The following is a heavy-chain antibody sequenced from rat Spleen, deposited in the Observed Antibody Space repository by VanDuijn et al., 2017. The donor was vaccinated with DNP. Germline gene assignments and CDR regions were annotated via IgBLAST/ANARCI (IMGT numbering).Heavy chain of an antibody. CDR3: VRPHHYAGSYPRY. CDR1: GFTFSDYY. D-gene: IGHD1-12*02. J-gene: IGHJ2*01. V-gene: IGHV5-22*01. CDR2: ISYDGGST. Sequence: EVQLVESGGGLVQPGRSLRLSCVASGFTFSDYYMAWVRQAPTKGLEWVAYISYDGGSTSYGDSGKGRFTISRDNAKSTLYLQMNSLRSEDLATYYCVRPHHYAGSYPRYWGQGVMVTVSS.